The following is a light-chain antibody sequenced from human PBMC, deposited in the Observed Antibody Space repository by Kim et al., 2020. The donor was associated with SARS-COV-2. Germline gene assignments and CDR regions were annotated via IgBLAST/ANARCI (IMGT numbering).Light chain of an antibody. CDR2: QDS. V-gene: IGLV3-1*01. Sequence: SYELTQPPSVSVSPGQTASITCSGDKLGDKYACWYQQKPGQSPVLVIYQDSKRPSGIPERLSGSNSGNTATLTISGTQAMDEADYYCQAWDCSWVFGGGT. J-gene: IGLJ3*02. CDR1: KLGDKY. CDR3: QAWDCSWV.